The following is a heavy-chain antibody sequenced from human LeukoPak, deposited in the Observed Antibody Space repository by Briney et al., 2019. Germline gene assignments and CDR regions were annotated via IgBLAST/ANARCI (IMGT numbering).Heavy chain of an antibody. CDR3: ARSVATIPDFDY. Sequence: GGSLRLSCAASGFTFSSYAMHWVRQAPGKGLERVAVISYDGSNKYYADSVKGRFTISRDNSKNTLYLQMNSLRAEDTAVYYCARSVATIPDFDYWGQGTLVTVSS. D-gene: IGHD5-12*01. CDR2: ISYDGSNK. J-gene: IGHJ4*02. V-gene: IGHV3-30-3*01. CDR1: GFTFSSYA.